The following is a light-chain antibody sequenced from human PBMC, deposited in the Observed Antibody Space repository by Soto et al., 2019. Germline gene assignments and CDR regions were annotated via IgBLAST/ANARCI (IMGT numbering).Light chain of an antibody. CDR3: SSFAGSNNFPYV. Sequence: QSVLTQPPSASGSPGQSVTISCTGTSSDVGAYDYVSWYQQHPGKAPKLMIYEINKRPSGVPDRFSGSKSGKTASLTVSGLQAEDEADYYCSSFAGSNNFPYVFGTGTKVTV. CDR1: SSDVGAYDY. J-gene: IGLJ1*01. V-gene: IGLV2-8*01. CDR2: EIN.